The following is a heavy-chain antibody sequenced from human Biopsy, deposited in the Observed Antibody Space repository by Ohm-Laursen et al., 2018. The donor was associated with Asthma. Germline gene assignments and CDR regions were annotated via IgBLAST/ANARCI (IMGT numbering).Heavy chain of an antibody. V-gene: IGHV1-69*13. CDR3: ARKAGSCISRTCYSLDF. D-gene: IGHD2-2*01. Sequence: ASVKVSCKSLGGTFNTYVIGWVRQDPGQGLEWKGGINSVFGTTTYPQKFQDRVTITADDSTSTVYMELSSLRSEDTAVYYCARKAGSCISRTCYSLDFWGQGTLVTVSS. CDR1: GGTFNTYV. J-gene: IGHJ4*02. CDR2: INSVFGTT.